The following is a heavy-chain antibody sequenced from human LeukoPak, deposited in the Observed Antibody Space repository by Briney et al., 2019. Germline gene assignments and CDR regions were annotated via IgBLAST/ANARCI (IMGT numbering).Heavy chain of an antibody. D-gene: IGHD3-16*01. CDR3: ARDHPQGGFDY. J-gene: IGHJ4*02. CDR1: GFTFSNHN. CDR2: ISSSGSTI. V-gene: IGHV3-48*01. Sequence: PGGSLRLSCAASGFTFSNHNMNWVRQAPGKGLEWVSYISSSGSTIYYADSVKGRFTISRDNSKNTLYLQMNSLRAEDTAVYYCARDHPQGGFDYWGQGTLVTVSS.